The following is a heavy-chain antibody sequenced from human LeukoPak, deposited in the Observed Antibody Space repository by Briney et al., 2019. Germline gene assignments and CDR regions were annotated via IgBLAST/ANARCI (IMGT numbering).Heavy chain of an antibody. J-gene: IGHJ6*02. CDR3: ARSGYCTNGVCYPYYYYGMDV. CDR1: GYTFTSYG. V-gene: IGHV1-18*01. Sequence: GASVTVSCKASGYTFTSYGISWLRQAPGQGLEWMGWITAYNGNTNYAQKLQGRVTMTTDTSTSTAYMELRSLRSDDTAVYYCARSGYCTNGVCYPYYYYGMDVWGQGTTVTVSS. CDR2: ITAYNGNT. D-gene: IGHD2-8*01.